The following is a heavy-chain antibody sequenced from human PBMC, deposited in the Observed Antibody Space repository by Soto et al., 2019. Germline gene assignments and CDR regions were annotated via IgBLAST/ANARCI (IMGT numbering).Heavy chain of an antibody. Sequence: SETLSLTCAVYGGSFSGYYWSWIRQPPGKGLEWIGEINHSGSTNYNPSLKSRVTISVDTSKNQFSLKLSSVTAADTAVYYCARAAGHSSSWYADGTDVWGRGTTVTVSS. J-gene: IGHJ6*02. CDR1: GGSFSGYY. D-gene: IGHD6-13*01. CDR2: INHSGST. CDR3: ARAAGHSSSWYADGTDV. V-gene: IGHV4-34*01.